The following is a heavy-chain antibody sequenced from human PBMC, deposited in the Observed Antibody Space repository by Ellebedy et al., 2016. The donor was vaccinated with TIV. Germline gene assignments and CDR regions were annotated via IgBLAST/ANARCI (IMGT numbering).Heavy chain of an antibody. D-gene: IGHD4-17*01. V-gene: IGHV4-30-2*01. CDR3: ARMTSVTRPRGTFDT. CDR2: IYHTGRN. CDR1: GGSIASGHYA. Sequence: MPSDTLSLTCAVSGGSIASGHYAGSWIRQPPGKGLEWIGYIYHTGRNYYNPSLKSRVTISVDRSKTQFSLKVSSVIAADTAVYYCARMTSVTRPRGTFDTWGQGTMVTVSS. J-gene: IGHJ3*02.